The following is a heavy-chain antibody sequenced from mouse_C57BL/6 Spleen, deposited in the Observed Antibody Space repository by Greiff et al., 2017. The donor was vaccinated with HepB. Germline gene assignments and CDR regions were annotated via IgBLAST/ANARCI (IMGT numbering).Heavy chain of an antibody. CDR2: IYPSDSET. J-gene: IGHJ2*01. D-gene: IGHD3-1*01. CDR1: GYTFTSYW. Sequence: QVQLQQPGAELVRPGSSVKLSCKASGYTFTSYWMDWVKQRPGQGLEWIGNIYPSDSETHYNQKFKDKATLTVDKSSSTAYMQLSSLTSEDSAVYYCARGLGTGFDYWGQGTTLTVSS. V-gene: IGHV1-61*01. CDR3: ARGLGTGFDY.